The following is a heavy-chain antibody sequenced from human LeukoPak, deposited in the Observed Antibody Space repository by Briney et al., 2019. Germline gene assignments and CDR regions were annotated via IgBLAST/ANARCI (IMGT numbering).Heavy chain of an antibody. CDR1: GFTFSSYS. CDR3: ARDLLGTLVRGPIDY. Sequence: GGSLRLSCAASGFTFSSYSMNRVRQAPGKGLEWVSSISTSSSYIYYADSVKGRFTISRDNAKNSLYLQMNSLRAEDTAVYYCARDLLGTLVRGPIDYWGQGTLVPVSS. J-gene: IGHJ4*02. D-gene: IGHD3-10*01. V-gene: IGHV3-21*01. CDR2: ISTSSSYI.